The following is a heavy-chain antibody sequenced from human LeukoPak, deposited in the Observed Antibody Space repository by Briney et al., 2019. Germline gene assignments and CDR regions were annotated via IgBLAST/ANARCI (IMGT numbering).Heavy chain of an antibody. V-gene: IGHV3-48*04. D-gene: IGHD5-18*01. CDR3: ARDLYSRLDY. J-gene: IGHJ4*02. CDR2: ISSSSRAI. CDR1: GFTFSSHA. Sequence: GGSLRLSCAVSGFTFSSHAMNWVRQAPGKGLEWVSYISSSSRAIYYADSVKGRFTISRDNSKNSLYLQMDSLGAEGTAVYYCARDLYSRLDYWGQGTLVTVSS.